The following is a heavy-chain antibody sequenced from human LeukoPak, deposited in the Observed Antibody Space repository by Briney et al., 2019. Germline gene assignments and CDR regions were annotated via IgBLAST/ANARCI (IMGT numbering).Heavy chain of an antibody. CDR2: VNPNSGDT. Sequence: ASAKVSCKASGYTFTTHDIDWVRQATAQGLEWLGWVNPNSGDTGYAQKFQGRVTMTRNTSITTAYLELSSLRSDDTAVYYCARGLLGSYSQLDSWGQGTLVTVSS. V-gene: IGHV1-8*01. CDR1: GYTFTTHD. D-gene: IGHD1-26*01. J-gene: IGHJ4*02. CDR3: ARGLLGSYSQLDS.